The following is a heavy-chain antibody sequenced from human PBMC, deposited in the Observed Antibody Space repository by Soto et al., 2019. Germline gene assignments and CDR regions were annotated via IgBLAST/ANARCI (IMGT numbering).Heavy chain of an antibody. D-gene: IGHD3-16*01. Sequence: ASVKVSCKASGYTFTGYYMHWVRQAPGQGLEWMGWINPNSGGTNYAQKFQGWVTMTRDTSISTAYMELSRLRSDDTAVYYCARDGGLIWYDAFDICGQGTMVTVSS. CDR1: GYTFTGYY. J-gene: IGHJ3*02. CDR3: ARDGGLIWYDAFDI. V-gene: IGHV1-2*04. CDR2: INPNSGGT.